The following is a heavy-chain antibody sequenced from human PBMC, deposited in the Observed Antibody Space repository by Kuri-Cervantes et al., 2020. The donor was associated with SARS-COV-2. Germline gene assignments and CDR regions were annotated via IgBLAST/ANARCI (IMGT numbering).Heavy chain of an antibody. V-gene: IGHV3-21*01. Sequence: GESLKISCAASGFTFSTYSMTWVRQAPGKGLEWVSSISSSSSQRYYVDSVKGGFTISRDNAKNSLYLQMNSQRAEDTAVYYCASLLSGGGAHLYYFYMDAWGKGTSVTVSS. D-gene: IGHD3-16*01. CDR2: ISSSSSQR. J-gene: IGHJ6*03. CDR3: ASLLSGGGAHLYYFYMDA. CDR1: GFTFSTYS.